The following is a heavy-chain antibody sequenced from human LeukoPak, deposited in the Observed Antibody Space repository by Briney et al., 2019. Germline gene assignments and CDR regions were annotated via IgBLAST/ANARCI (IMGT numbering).Heavy chain of an antibody. CDR2: INPNSGGT. D-gene: IGHD6-13*01. CDR1: GYTFTGYY. V-gene: IGHV1-2*04. J-gene: IGHJ5*02. Sequence: ASVKVSCKASGYTFTGYYMHWVRQAPGQGLEWMGWINPNSGGTNYAQKFQGWVTMTRDTSISTAYMELSRLRSDDTAVYYCARDRIAAENWLDPWGQGTPVTVSS. CDR3: ARDRIAAENWLDP.